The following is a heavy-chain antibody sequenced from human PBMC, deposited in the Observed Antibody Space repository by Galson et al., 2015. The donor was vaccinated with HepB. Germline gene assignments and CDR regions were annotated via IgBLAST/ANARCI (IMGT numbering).Heavy chain of an antibody. V-gene: IGHV3-30*03. CDR3: ARDRVEWLRFVALSSGMDV. Sequence: SLRLSCAASGFTFSSYSMNWVRQAPGKGLEWVAVISYDGSNKYYADSVKGRFTISRDNSKNTLYLQMNSLRAEDTAVYYCARDRVEWLRFVALSSGMDVWGQGTTVTVSS. D-gene: IGHD5-12*01. CDR1: GFTFSSYS. J-gene: IGHJ6*02. CDR2: ISYDGSNK.